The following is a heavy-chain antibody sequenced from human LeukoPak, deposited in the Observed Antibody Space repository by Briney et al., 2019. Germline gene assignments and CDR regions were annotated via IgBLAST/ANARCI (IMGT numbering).Heavy chain of an antibody. CDR3: ARKEGIAADFDH. V-gene: IGHV3-23*01. CDR1: GFTFSSYA. J-gene: IGHJ4*02. CDR2: ISASGGTT. D-gene: IGHD6-13*01. Sequence: PGGSLRLTCAASGFTFSSYAMTWVRQAPGKGLEWVSVISASGGTTYYADSVKGRFTISRDNAKNSLYLQMNSLRAEDTAVYYCARKEGIAADFDHWGQGTLVTVSS.